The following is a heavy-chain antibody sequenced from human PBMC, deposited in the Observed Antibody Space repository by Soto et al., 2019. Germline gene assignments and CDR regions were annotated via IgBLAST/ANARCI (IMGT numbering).Heavy chain of an antibody. V-gene: IGHV2-5*01. CDR1: GFSLSTSGVG. Sequence: QITLKESGPTLVKPTQSLTLTCTFSGFSLSTSGVGVGWIRQPPGKALEWLALIYWNDDKRYSPSLKSRLTLSKDPSKNQVVLTITNMEPVDTATYYCAHGFAVVVPAARFDYWGQGTLVTVSS. J-gene: IGHJ4*02. CDR3: AHGFAVVVPAARFDY. CDR2: IYWNDDK. D-gene: IGHD2-2*01.